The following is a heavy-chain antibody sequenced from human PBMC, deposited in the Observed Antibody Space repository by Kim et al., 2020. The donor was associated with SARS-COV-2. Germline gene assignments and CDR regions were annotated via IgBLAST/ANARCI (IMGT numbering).Heavy chain of an antibody. V-gene: IGHV3-64D*06. D-gene: IGHD2-2*01. CDR3: VNSCSSTSCPYYYYGMDV. CDR1: GFTFSSYA. J-gene: IGHJ6*02. CDR2: ISSNGGST. Sequence: GGSLRLSCSASGFTFSSYAMHWVRQAPGKGLEYVSAISSNGGSTYYADSVKGRFTISRDNSKNTLYLQMSSLRAEDTAVYYCVNSCSSTSCPYYYYGMDVWGQGTTVTVSS.